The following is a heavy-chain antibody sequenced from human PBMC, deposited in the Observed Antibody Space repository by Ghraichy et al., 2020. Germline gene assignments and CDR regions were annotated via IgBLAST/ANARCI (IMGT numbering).Heavy chain of an antibody. CDR2: ISRDGGST. CDR1: GFTFDDYT. V-gene: IGHV3-43*01. J-gene: IGHJ4*02. Sequence: GGSLRLSCAASGFTFDDYTMHWVRQAPGKGLEWLSLISRDGGSTYYADSVRGRFTISRDNIKNSLYLQMDSLRSEDTALYYCSKSTPSTVTTSDFWGRGTLVIVSA. D-gene: IGHD4-17*01. CDR3: SKSTPSTVTTSDF.